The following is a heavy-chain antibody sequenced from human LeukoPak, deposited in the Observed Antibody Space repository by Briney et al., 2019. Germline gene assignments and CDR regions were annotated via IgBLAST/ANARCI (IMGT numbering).Heavy chain of an antibody. CDR2: ISAYNGKT. CDR3: TRGALTGTTFLRY. Sequence: ASVTVSCTASGYTFTSYGINWVRQAPVQGLEWMGWISAYNGKTNYAQKLQGRVTMTTDTSTSTAYMELRSLTSDDTAVYYCTRGALTGTTFLRYWGQGTLVTVSS. CDR1: GYTFTSYG. V-gene: IGHV1-18*01. D-gene: IGHD1-20*01. J-gene: IGHJ4*02.